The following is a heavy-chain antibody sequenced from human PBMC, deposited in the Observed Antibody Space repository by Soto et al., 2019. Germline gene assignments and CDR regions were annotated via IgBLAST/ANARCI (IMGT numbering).Heavy chain of an antibody. J-gene: IGHJ4*02. CDR2: INHSGNT. CDR3: TRALLKSLDY. Sequence: ASETLSLTCAVYGGSFSGYYWTWIRQPPGTGLEWIGEINHSGNTYYNPSLKSRVTISVDRSKNQFSLKLSSVTAADTAIFYCTRALLKSLDYWGLGTLVTVSS. V-gene: IGHV4-34*01. CDR1: GGSFSGYY.